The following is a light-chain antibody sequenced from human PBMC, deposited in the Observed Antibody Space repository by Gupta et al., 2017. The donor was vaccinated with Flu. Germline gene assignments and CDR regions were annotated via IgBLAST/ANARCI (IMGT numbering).Light chain of an antibody. CDR1: QSIGSW. V-gene: IGKV1-5*03. CDR2: DVS. Sequence: DIQMTQSPSTLSASVGDRVTITCRASQSIGSWLAWYQQKPGKAPKLLLYDVSSLQSGAPSRFTGSGSGTEFTLTISGLQPDDRATYYCQQDFNYYTFGQGTKLDIK. CDR3: QQDFNYYT. J-gene: IGKJ2*01.